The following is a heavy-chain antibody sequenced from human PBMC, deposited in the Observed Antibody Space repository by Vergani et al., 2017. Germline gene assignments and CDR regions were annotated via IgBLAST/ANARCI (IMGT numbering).Heavy chain of an antibody. CDR2: IYYSGST. CDR3: ARGDYDVWSGYYTGSGVPNYYYGMDV. V-gene: IGHV4-59*11. D-gene: IGHD3-3*01. Sequence: QVQLQESGPGLVKPSETLSLTCTVSGGSISSHYWSWIRQPPGKGLEWIGYIYYSGSTNYNPSLKSRVTISVDTSKNQFSLKLSSVTAADTAVYYCARGDYDVWSGYYTGSGVPNYYYGMDVWGQGTTVTVSS. CDR1: GGSISSHY. J-gene: IGHJ6*02.